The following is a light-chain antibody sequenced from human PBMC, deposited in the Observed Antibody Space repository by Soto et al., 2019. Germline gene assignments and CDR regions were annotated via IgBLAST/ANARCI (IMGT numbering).Light chain of an antibody. CDR1: QDVDSNF. CDR2: GSS. Sequence: EIVLTQSPGTLSLSPGERATLSCRASQDVDSNFLAWYQQRPGQAPRLLIYGSSRRATGIPDSFSGSGSGTDFTLNISRVGTDDIAVYFWHQYYSSHTFRGGTKVEVK. V-gene: IGKV3-20*01. J-gene: IGKJ4*01. CDR3: HQYYSSHT.